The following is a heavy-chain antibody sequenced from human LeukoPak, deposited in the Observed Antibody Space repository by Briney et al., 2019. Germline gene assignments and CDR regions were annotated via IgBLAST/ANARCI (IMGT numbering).Heavy chain of an antibody. Sequence: ASVKVSCKASGGTFSSYAISWVRQAPGQGLEWMGGIIPIFGTANYAQKFRGRVTITADESTSTAYMELSSLRSEDTAGYYCARGEITIFGVVIILDYWGQGTLVTVSS. CDR3: ARGEITIFGVVIILDY. CDR2: IIPIFGTA. D-gene: IGHD3-3*01. V-gene: IGHV1-69*13. J-gene: IGHJ4*02. CDR1: GGTFSSYA.